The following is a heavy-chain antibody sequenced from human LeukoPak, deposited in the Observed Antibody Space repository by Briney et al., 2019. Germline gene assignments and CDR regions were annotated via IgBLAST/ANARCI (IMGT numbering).Heavy chain of an antibody. J-gene: IGHJ4*02. CDR2: ISGSGGST. CDR1: GFTFSSYA. V-gene: IGHV3-23*01. CDR3: AKDQFGITTFDY. D-gene: IGHD3-10*01. Sequence: GGSLRLSCAASGFTFSSYAMGWVRQAPGKGLEWVSAISGSGGSTYYADSVKGRFTISRDNSKNTLYLQMNSLRAEDTAIYYCAKDQFGITTFDYWGQGTLVTVSS.